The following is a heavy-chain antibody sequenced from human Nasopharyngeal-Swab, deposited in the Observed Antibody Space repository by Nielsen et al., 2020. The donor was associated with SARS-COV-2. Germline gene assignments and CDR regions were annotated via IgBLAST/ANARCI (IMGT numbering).Heavy chain of an antibody. Sequence: GESLKISCAASGFTVSSNYMNWVRQAPGKGLEWVSAISGSGGGTYYADSVKGRFTISRDNSKNTLYLQMNSLRAEDTAVYYCAKDPYYDFWSGYYFDYWGQGTLVTVSS. CDR1: GFTVSSNY. J-gene: IGHJ4*02. CDR3: AKDPYYDFWSGYYFDY. V-gene: IGHV3-23*01. CDR2: ISGSGGGT. D-gene: IGHD3-3*01.